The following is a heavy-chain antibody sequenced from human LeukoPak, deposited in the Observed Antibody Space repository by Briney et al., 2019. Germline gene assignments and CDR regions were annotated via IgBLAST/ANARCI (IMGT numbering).Heavy chain of an antibody. CDR1: GFTFSGYG. J-gene: IGHJ4*02. Sequence: GGSLRLSCAASGFTFSGYGIHWVRQAPGKRLEWVAFLSYDGSNKFYADSVKGRFTISRDNSENTLHLQMNSLKDGDMAVYYCARGLYKNGWYYFDYWGQGTLVTVSS. D-gene: IGHD6-19*01. V-gene: IGHV3-33*01. CDR3: ARGLYKNGWYYFDY. CDR2: LSYDGSNK.